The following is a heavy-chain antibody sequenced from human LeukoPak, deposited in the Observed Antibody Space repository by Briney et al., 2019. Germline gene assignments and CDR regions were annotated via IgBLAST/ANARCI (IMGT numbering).Heavy chain of an antibody. J-gene: IGHJ4*02. Sequence: SQTLSLTCAVSGGSISSGGYSWSWIRQPPGKGLEWIGYIYHSGSTYYNPSLKSQVTISVDMSKNKFSLKLSSVTATDTAVYYCAREGAGAHYFDYWGQGTLVTVSS. CDR3: AREGAGAHYFDY. D-gene: IGHD1-26*01. CDR2: IYHSGST. CDR1: GGSISSGGYS. V-gene: IGHV4-30-2*01.